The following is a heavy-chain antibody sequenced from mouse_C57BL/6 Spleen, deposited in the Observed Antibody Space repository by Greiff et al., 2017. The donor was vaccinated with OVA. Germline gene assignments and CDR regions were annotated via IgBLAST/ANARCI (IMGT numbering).Heavy chain of an antibody. J-gene: IGHJ2*01. CDR1: GYTFTSYW. Sequence: VKLQQPGAELVKPGASVKLSCKASGYTFTSYWMHWVKQRPGQGLEWIGMIHPNSGSTNYTEKFKSKATLTVDKSSSTAYMQLSSLTSEDSAVYYCARGRYGYDGDYFDYWGQGTTLTVSS. CDR2: IHPNSGST. D-gene: IGHD2-2*01. CDR3: ARGRYGYDGDYFDY. V-gene: IGHV1-64*01.